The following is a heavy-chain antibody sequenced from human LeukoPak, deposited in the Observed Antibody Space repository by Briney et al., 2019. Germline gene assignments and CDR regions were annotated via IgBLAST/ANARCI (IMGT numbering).Heavy chain of an antibody. CDR3: ARETSSSPTLYYGSGSYSY. J-gene: IGHJ4*02. Sequence: ASVKVSCKASGYTFTSYDINWVRQATGQGLEWMGWMNPNSGNTGYAQKFQGRVTMTRNTSISTAYMELSSPRSEDTAVYYCARETSSSPTLYYGSGSYSYWGQGTLVTVSS. V-gene: IGHV1-8*01. CDR2: MNPNSGNT. CDR1: GYTFTSYD. D-gene: IGHD3-10*01.